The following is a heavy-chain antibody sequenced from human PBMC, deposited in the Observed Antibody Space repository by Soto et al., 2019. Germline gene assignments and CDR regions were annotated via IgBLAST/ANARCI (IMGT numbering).Heavy chain of an antibody. J-gene: IGHJ6*02. D-gene: IGHD3-16*01. Sequence: QVQLVQSGAEVKKPGASVKVSCKASGYTFSSFYMHWVRQAPGRGLEWIGISNPSGGDTGYVQKSQGRGTLTRHTYTSTVYNDVSGLRRDQAAVYYCARGLNDYKNSSGRRPEQRGYYYGMNVWGQVTTVTVS. CDR1: GYTFSSFY. CDR3: ARGLNDYKNSSGRRPEQRGYYYGMNV. CDR2: SNPSGGDT. V-gene: IGHV1-46*01.